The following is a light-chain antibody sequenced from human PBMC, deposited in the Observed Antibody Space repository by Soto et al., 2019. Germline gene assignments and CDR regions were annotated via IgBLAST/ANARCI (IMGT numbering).Light chain of an antibody. Sequence: QSVLTQPPSASGTPGQRVTISCSGSSSNIGTHTVNWYQQLPGTAPKLLIYSSNQRPSGVPDRFSGSKSGTSASLAISGLQSEDEADYYCATWDDSLNGDVVFGGGTKLTVL. CDR2: SSN. CDR1: SSNIGTHT. CDR3: ATWDDSLNGDVV. J-gene: IGLJ2*01. V-gene: IGLV1-44*01.